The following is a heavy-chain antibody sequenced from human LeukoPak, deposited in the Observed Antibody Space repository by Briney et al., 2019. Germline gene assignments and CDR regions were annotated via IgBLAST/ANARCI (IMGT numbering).Heavy chain of an antibody. CDR2: ISGSGGST. Sequence: KPGGSLRLSCAVSGFTFSSYAMSWVRQAPGKGLEWVSAISGSGGSTYYADSVKGRFTISRDNSKNTLYLQMNSLRAEDTAVYYCATYRQVLLPFESWGQGTLVTVSS. V-gene: IGHV3-23*01. CDR3: ATYRQVLLPFES. D-gene: IGHD2-8*02. CDR1: GFTFSSYA. J-gene: IGHJ4*02.